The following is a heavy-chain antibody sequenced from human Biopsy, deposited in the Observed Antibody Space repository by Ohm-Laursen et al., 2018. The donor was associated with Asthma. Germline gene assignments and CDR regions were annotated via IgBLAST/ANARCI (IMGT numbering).Heavy chain of an antibody. CDR1: GFTLSDYY. CDR2: IDKRSNCI. J-gene: IGHJ4*02. D-gene: IGHD3-22*01. V-gene: IGHV3-11*01. Sequence: SLRLSCAASGFTLSDYYMTWIRQAPGKGMEWVSYIDKRSNCIYYGDSVKGRFTISRDNAKNLLYLQMNSLRADDTAVYFCARLAYYDRSGTHYFDHWGQGNLVTVSS. CDR3: ARLAYYDRSGTHYFDH.